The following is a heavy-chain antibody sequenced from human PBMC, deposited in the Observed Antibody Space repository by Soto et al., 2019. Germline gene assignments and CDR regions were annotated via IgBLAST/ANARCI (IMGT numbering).Heavy chain of an antibody. Sequence: QITLKESGPTLVKPTQTLTLTCTFSGFSLSTSGVGVGWIRQPPGKALEWLALIYWDDDKRYSPSLKSRLTITKDTSKNQVVLTMTNMDPVETATYYCARLGDYYFDYWGQGTLVTVSS. J-gene: IGHJ4*02. CDR1: GFSLSTSGVG. V-gene: IGHV2-5*02. D-gene: IGHD2-21*02. CDR2: IYWDDDK. CDR3: ARLGDYYFDY.